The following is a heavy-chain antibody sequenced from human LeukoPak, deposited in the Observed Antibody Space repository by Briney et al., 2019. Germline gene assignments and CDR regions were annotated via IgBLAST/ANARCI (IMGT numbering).Heavy chain of an antibody. D-gene: IGHD6-6*01. CDR2: IFPIFGTA. V-gene: IGHV1-69*13. CDR1: GGTFSSYA. Sequence: SVKVSCKASGGTFSSYAISWLRQAPGQGLEWMGGIFPIFGTANYAQKFQGRVTITADESTSTAYMELSSLRSEDTAVYYCASLRIFSSSDVNFDYWGQGTLVTVSS. CDR3: ASLRIFSSSDVNFDY. J-gene: IGHJ4*02.